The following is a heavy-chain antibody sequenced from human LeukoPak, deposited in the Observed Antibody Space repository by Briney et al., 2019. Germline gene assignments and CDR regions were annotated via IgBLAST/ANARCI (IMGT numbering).Heavy chain of an antibody. V-gene: IGHV1-69*13. CDR1: GGTFSSYA. D-gene: IGHD2-15*01. CDR3: ARDLRVVVAASAYYYYYGMDV. CDR2: IIPIFGTA. J-gene: IGHJ6*02. Sequence: ASVKVSCKASGGTFSSYAISWVRQAPGQGLEWMGGIIPIFGTANYAQKFQGRVTITADESTSTAYMELSSLRPEDTAVYYCARDLRVVVAASAYYYYYGMDVWGQGTTVTVSS.